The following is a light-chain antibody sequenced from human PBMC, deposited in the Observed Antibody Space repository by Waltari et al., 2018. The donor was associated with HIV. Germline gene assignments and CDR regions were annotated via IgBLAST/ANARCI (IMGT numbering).Light chain of an antibody. J-gene: IGLJ3*02. CDR2: TDN. Sequence: QSVLHQPPSASGTPGQRVHSPCSGSSPQLRSNSLTWYQQLPGTAPKPLIYTDNQRPSGVPDLFSGSKSDTSASLAISGLHSEDEADYYCSTWDDGLDGPVFGGGTKLTVL. V-gene: IGLV1-44*01. CDR3: STWDDGLDGPV. CDR1: SPQLRSNS.